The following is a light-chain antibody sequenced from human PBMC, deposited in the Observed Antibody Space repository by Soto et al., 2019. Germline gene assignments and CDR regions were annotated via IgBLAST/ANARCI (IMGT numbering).Light chain of an antibody. Sequence: DVELTQSPLSLPVTLGQPASISCTSSQDLVYSDGDTYLNWFQQRPGQPPRRLIYKVSNRDSGVPDRFSGSRSGSLFTLKLSRVEACDVGAYSCMQETHWNPITLGQEARLEI. V-gene: IGKV2-30*01. CDR3: MQETHWNPIT. CDR1: QDLVYSDGDTY. CDR2: KVS. J-gene: IGKJ5*01.